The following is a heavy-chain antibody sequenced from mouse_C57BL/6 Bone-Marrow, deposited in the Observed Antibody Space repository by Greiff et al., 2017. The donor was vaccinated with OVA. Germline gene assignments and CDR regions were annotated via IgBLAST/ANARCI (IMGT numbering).Heavy chain of an antibody. D-gene: IGHD1-3*01. CDR2: IDPSDSYT. CDR1: GYTFTSYW. V-gene: IGHV1-69*01. CDR3: AMGSSYFDY. J-gene: IGHJ2*01. Sequence: QVQLQQPGAELVMPGASVKLSCKASGYTFTSYWMHWVKQRPGQGLEWIGEIDPSDSYTNYNQKFKGKSTVTVDKSTSTAYMQLSSLTSEDSAFYYCAMGSSYFDYWGQGTTLTVSS.